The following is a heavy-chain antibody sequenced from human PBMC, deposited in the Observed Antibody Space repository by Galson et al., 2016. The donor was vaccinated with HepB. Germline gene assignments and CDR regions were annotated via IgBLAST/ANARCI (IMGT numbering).Heavy chain of an antibody. J-gene: IGHJ4*02. CDR1: GYNFPNYW. Sequence: QSGAEVKKTGESLKISCKASGYNFPNYWIGWVRQMPGKGLEWMGIIYPDDSETRYSPAFQGQVTIAVDKSINTAYLQRSSLKASDTAIYYCVRQGGDYYYENSSQLWGQGTLVTVSS. CDR2: IYPDDSET. CDR3: VRQGGDYYYENSSQL. D-gene: IGHD3-22*01. V-gene: IGHV5-51*01.